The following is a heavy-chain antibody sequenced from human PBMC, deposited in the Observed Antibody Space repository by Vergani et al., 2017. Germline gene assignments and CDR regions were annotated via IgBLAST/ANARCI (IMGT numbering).Heavy chain of an antibody. CDR3: ATPQTVTTGGMEV. CDR1: GYTFTDHY. V-gene: IGHV1-69-2*01. Sequence: EVQLVQSGAEVKKPGATMKISCKVSGYTFTDHYMHWVKQAPGKGLEWMVLVDPEDGETIYAEKFKGRVAIAAETSTDTVHLELSSLRSEDTAVYYCATPQTVTTGGMEVWGQGTTVIVSS. CDR2: VDPEDGET. J-gene: IGHJ6*02. D-gene: IGHD4-17*01.